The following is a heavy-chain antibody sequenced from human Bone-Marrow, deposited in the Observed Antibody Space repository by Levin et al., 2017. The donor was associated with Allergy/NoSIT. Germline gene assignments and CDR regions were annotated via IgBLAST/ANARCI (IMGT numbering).Heavy chain of an antibody. V-gene: IGHV3-73*01. J-gene: IGHJ2*01. D-gene: IGHD2-15*01. CDR3: TRILGYCSGGSCYLEGRTGYFDL. CDR2: IRSKANSYAT. CDR1: GFPFSGSA. Sequence: LSLTCAASGFPFSGSAMHWVRQASGKGLEWVGRIRSKANSYATAYAASVKGRFTISRDDSKNTAYLQMNSLKTEDTAVYYCTRILGYCSGGSCYLEGRTGYFDLWGRGTLVTVSS.